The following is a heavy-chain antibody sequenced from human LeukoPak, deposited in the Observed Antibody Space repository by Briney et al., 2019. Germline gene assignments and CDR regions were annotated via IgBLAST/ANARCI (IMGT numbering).Heavy chain of an antibody. J-gene: IGHJ4*02. CDR2: INPNSGGT. Sequence: ASVKVSCKASGYTFADYYMHWVRQAPGQGLEWMGWINPNSGGTNYAQRFQGRVTMTRDTSISTTYMELSSLTADDTAVYYCARGGVNGYNPFDYWGQGTLVTVSS. CDR1: GYTFADYY. V-gene: IGHV1-2*02. CDR3: ARGGVNGYNPFDY. D-gene: IGHD5-24*01.